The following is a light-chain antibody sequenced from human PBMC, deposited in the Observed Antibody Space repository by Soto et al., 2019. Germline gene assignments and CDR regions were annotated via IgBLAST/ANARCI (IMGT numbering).Light chain of an antibody. V-gene: IGLV2-14*01. CDR1: SSNVGGYDY. CDR2: EVR. Sequence: QSALTQPASVSGSAGQSITISCTGTSSNVGGYDYVSWYQQHPGTAPKVMIYEVRYRPSGVSNRFSGSKSGNTASLTISWLKAEDEADYYCSSYTSSGTYVFGTGTKVTVL. J-gene: IGLJ1*01. CDR3: SSYTSSGTYV.